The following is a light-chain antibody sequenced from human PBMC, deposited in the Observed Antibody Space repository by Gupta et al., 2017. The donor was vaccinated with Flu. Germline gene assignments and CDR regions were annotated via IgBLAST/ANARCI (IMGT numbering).Light chain of an antibody. CDR2: GEN. J-gene: IGLJ3*02. CDR1: RLRSYY. V-gene: IGLV3-19*01. CDR3: NSRDSSGNHLWV. Sequence: SSQLSHDPAVSVALGQTARITCQGDRLRSYYASWYQQTPGPAPVLVIYGENKRPAGIPVRFSGSRSGNTAALTITGAQAEDEADYYCNSRDSSGNHLWVFGGGTKLTVL.